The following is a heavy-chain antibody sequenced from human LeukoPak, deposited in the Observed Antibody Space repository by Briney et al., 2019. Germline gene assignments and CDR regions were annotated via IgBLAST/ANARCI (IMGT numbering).Heavy chain of an antibody. J-gene: IGHJ4*02. V-gene: IGHV3-30*02. Sequence: PGGSLRLSCAASGFTFSSYGMHWVRQAPGKGLEWVAFIRYDGSNKYYADSVKGRFTISRDNSKNTLYLQMNSLRAEDTAVYYCVKVGATTLDYWGQGTLVTVSS. CDR1: GFTFSSYG. CDR2: IRYDGSNK. CDR3: VKVGATTLDY. D-gene: IGHD1-26*01.